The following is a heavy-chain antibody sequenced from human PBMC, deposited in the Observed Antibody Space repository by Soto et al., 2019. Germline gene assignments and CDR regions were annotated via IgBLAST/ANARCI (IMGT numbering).Heavy chain of an antibody. J-gene: IGHJ4*02. CDR2: IWYDGGNK. CDR3: ARGRGHSYGLLDS. Sequence: GGSLRLSCAASGFTFSSYGMHWVRQAPGKGLEWVAVIWYDGGNKYHADSVKGRFTISRDNSKNTLYLLMTILRADDTAVYYCARGRGHSYGLLDSWGQGTLVTVSS. CDR1: GFTFSSYG. D-gene: IGHD5-18*01. V-gene: IGHV3-33*01.